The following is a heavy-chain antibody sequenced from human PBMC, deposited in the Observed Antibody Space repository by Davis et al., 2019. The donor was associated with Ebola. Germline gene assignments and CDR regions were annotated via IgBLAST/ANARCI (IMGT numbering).Heavy chain of an antibody. CDR3: ARDLGMGKYMDV. Sequence: GESLKISCVGSGFTFTTYAMHWVRQAPGKGLEWVAVIGHDGSYKQCTDSVKGRCTPSRDNSKNTLYLQMDSLTAEDTAVYFCARDLGMGKYMDVWGKGTTVTVSS. D-gene: IGHD1-26*01. J-gene: IGHJ6*03. V-gene: IGHV3-33*08. CDR2: IGHDGSYK. CDR1: GFTFTTYA.